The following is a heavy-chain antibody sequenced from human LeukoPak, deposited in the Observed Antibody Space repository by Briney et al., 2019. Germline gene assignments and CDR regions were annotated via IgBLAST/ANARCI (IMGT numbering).Heavy chain of an antibody. CDR3: ARAYYEAWFDP. D-gene: IGHD3-22*01. Sequence: PGGSLRLSCAASGFTVSSNYMSWVRQAPGKGLEWVSVIYSGGSTYYADSVKGRFTISRDNSKNTLYLQMNSLRAEDTAVYYCARAYYEAWFDPWGQGILVTVSS. J-gene: IGHJ5*02. CDR1: GFTVSSNY. V-gene: IGHV3-66*01. CDR2: IYSGGST.